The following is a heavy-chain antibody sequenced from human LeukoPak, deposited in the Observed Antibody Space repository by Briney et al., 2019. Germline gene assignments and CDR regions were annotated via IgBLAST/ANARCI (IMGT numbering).Heavy chain of an antibody. Sequence: PGGSLRLSCAASGFTFSSYAMSWDRQAPGKGLEWVSAISGSGGSTYYADSVKGRFTISRDNSKNTLYLQMNSLRAEDTAVYYCANHYYDSSGYFFDYWGQGTLVTVSS. D-gene: IGHD3-22*01. J-gene: IGHJ4*02. CDR2: ISGSGGST. CDR3: ANHYYDSSGYFFDY. V-gene: IGHV3-23*01. CDR1: GFTFSSYA.